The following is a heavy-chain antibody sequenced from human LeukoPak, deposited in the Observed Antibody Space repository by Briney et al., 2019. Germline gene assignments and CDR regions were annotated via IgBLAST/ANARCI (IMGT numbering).Heavy chain of an antibody. CDR2: IYYSGSI. V-gene: IGHV4-39*01. Sequence: SETLSLTCTVSGVSISNSSYFWGWIRQPPGKGLEYIGTIYYSGSIAYNPSLKSRMTIFVDTSKNQVSLTLRSVTAADTGVYYCTSPLPNTMGLGYWGQGTQVTVFS. CDR3: TSPLPNTMGLGY. D-gene: IGHD3-10*01. J-gene: IGHJ4*02. CDR1: GVSISNSSYF.